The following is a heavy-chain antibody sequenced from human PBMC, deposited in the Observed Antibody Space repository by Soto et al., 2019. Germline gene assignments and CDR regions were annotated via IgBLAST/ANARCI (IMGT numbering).Heavy chain of an antibody. CDR1: GFTFSSYA. CDR2: ISGSGGST. D-gene: IGHD5-18*01. V-gene: IGHV3-23*01. Sequence: GGSLRLSCAASGFTFSSYAMSWVRQAPGKGLEWVSVISGSGGSTYYADSVKGRFTISRDNSKNTLYLQMNSLRAEETAVYYCANLEGIQLWEHRYFDYWGQGTLVTVSS. J-gene: IGHJ4*02. CDR3: ANLEGIQLWEHRYFDY.